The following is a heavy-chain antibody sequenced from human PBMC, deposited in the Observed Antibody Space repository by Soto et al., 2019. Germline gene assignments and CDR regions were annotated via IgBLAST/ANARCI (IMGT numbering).Heavy chain of an antibody. J-gene: IGHJ5*02. CDR2: ISAYNGNT. Sequence: GASVKVSCKASGYTFTSYGISWVRQAPGQGLEWMGWISAYNGNTNYAQKLQGRVTMTRDTSTSTVYMELSSLRSEDTAVYYCARDQDLYYDFWSGRLGNWFDPWGQGTLVTVSS. CDR3: ARDQDLYYDFWSGRLGNWFDP. D-gene: IGHD3-3*01. CDR1: GYTFTSYG. V-gene: IGHV1-18*01.